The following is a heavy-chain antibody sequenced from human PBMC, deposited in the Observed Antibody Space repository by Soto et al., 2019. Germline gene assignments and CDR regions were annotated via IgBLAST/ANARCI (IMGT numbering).Heavy chain of an antibody. CDR3: ATTTRRNDFWSGYKWGGWFDP. CDR2: IYYSGST. CDR1: GGSISSSSYY. Sequence: PSETLSLTCTVSGGSISSSSYYGGWIRQPPGKGLEWIGSIYYSGSTYYNPSLKSRVTISVDTSKNQFSLKLSSVTAADTAVYYCATTTRRNDFWSGYKWGGWFDPWGQGTLVTVSS. V-gene: IGHV4-39*01. D-gene: IGHD3-3*01. J-gene: IGHJ5*02.